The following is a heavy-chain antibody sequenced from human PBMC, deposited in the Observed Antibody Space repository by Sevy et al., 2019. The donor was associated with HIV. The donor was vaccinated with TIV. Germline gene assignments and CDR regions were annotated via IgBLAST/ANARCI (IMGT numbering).Heavy chain of an antibody. CDR1: GFTFSSYG. CDR2: IRYDGNNK. CDR3: AKGREQGYYYGMDV. Sequence: GGSLRLSCAASGFTFSSYGMHWVRQAPGKGLELVAFIRYDGNNKYYTGSVKGRFTISRGNSKNTLYLQMNSLRAEDTAVYYCAKGREQGYYYGMDVWGQGTTVTVSS. V-gene: IGHV3-30*02. J-gene: IGHJ6*02. D-gene: IGHD1-26*01.